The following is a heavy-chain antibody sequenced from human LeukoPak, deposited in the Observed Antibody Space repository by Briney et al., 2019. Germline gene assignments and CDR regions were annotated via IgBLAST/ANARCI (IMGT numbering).Heavy chain of an antibody. Sequence: GGSLRLSCEASGFSVFSSYMTWIRQAPGKGLEWVSVIYSDGSTYSADSVKGRSTISRDSSKNTLHLQMDRLITEDTGMYYCARGLWESWYLYFDNWGQGTLVTVSS. CDR2: IYSDGST. CDR1: GFSVFSSY. D-gene: IGHD3-16*01. V-gene: IGHV3-53*05. J-gene: IGHJ4*02. CDR3: ARGLWESWYLYFDN.